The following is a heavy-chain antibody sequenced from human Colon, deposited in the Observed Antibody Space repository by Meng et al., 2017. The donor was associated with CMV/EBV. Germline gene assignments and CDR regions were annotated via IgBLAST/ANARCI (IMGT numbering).Heavy chain of an antibody. CDR2: ISYSGNT. J-gene: IGHJ4*02. D-gene: IGHD6-19*01. V-gene: IGHV4-61*01. CDR1: GGSVSSGRYY. Sequence: VSGGSVSSGRYYWTWLRPPPGTGLEWIGYISYSGNTNYNPSLKCRVTISVDTSRNQFSLKLTSVSAADTAMYYCARESSGWSTGVDYWGQGSLVTVSS. CDR3: ARESSGWSTGVDY.